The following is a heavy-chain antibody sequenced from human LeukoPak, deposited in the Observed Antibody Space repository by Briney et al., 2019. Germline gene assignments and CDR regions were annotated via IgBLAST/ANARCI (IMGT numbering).Heavy chain of an antibody. CDR1: AFTFSTYA. CDR3: AKVKGPSYFFDY. J-gene: IGHJ4*02. Sequence: GGSLRLSCAASAFTFSTYAMSWVRQAPGRGLEWVSGISDNGGHTYYADSVRGRFTISRDNSKNTLYLQSNNLRVDDTAIYYCAKVKGPSYFFDYWGQGTLVTVSS. V-gene: IGHV3-23*01. D-gene: IGHD6-6*01. CDR2: ISDNGGHT.